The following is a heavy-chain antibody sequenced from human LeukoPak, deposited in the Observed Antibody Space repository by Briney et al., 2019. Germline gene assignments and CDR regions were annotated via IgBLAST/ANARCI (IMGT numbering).Heavy chain of an antibody. Sequence: PGGSLRLSCAASGFTFDDYGMSWVRQAPGKGLEWVSGINWNGGSTGYADSVKGRFTISRDNAKNSLYVQMNSLRAEDTALYHCARGTGYSSGWDYWGQGTLVTVSS. V-gene: IGHV3-20*01. CDR1: GFTFDDYG. CDR2: INWNGGST. J-gene: IGHJ4*02. D-gene: IGHD6-19*01. CDR3: ARGTGYSSGWDY.